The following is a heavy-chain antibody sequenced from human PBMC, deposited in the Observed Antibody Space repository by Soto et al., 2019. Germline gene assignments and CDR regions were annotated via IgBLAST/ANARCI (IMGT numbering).Heavy chain of an antibody. CDR3: ARVGDPLWDNAFDI. V-gene: IGHV3-7*03. D-gene: IGHD5-18*01. CDR1: GFTFSSYW. J-gene: IGHJ3*02. Sequence: EVQLVESGGGLVQPGGSLRLSCAASGFTFSSYWMSWVHQAPGKGLEWVANIKQDGSEKYYVDSVKGRFTISRDNAKNSLYLQMNSLRAEDTAVYYCARVGDPLWDNAFDIWGQGTMVTVSS. CDR2: IKQDGSEK.